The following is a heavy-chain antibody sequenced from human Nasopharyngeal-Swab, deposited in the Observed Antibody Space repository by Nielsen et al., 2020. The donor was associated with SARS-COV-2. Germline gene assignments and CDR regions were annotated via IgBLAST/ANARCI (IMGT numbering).Heavy chain of an antibody. D-gene: IGHD1-1*01. CDR1: GGSISSSSYY. CDR2: IYYSGST. V-gene: IGHV4-39*07. CDR3: ARERGRGGIWNYYYYYYMDV. Sequence: GSLRLSCTVSGGSISSSSYYWGWIRQPPGKGLEWIGGIYYSGSTYYNPSLKSRVTISVDTSKNQFSLKLSSVTAADTAVYYCARERGRGGIWNYYYYYYMDVWGKGTTVTVSS. J-gene: IGHJ6*03.